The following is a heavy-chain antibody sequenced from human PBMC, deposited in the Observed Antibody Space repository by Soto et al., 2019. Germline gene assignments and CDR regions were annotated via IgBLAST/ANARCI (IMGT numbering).Heavy chain of an antibody. D-gene: IGHD3-10*01. Sequence: QVQLVESGGGVVQPGRSLRLSCAASGFTFSSYGMHWVRQAPGKGLEWVAVITYAGSNKYYADSVKGRFTISRDNSKNTLDLQMNILRAEDTAVYYCEISIGLLSGYYYGMDVWGQETTVTVSS. CDR2: ITYAGSNK. CDR3: EISIGLLSGYYYGMDV. J-gene: IGHJ6*02. V-gene: IGHV3-30*03. CDR1: GFTFSSYG.